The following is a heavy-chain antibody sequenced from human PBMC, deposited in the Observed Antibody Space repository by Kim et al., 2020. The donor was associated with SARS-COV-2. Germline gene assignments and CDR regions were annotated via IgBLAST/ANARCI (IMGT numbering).Heavy chain of an antibody. CDR2: IKSKTDGGTT. J-gene: IGHJ4*02. D-gene: IGHD3-10*01. Sequence: GGSLRLSCAASGFTFSNAWMSWVRQAPGKGLEWVGRIKSKTDGGTTDYAAPVKGRFTISRDDSKNTLYLQMNSLKTEDTAVYYCTTGGWGTYYYGSGSYYTPPPLYWGQGTLVTVSS. CDR3: TTGGWGTYYYGSGSYYTPPPLY. V-gene: IGHV3-15*01. CDR1: GFTFSNAW.